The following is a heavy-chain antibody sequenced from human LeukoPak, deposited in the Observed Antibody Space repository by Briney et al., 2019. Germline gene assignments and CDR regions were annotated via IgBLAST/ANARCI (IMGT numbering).Heavy chain of an antibody. CDR2: FDPEDGKT. CDR3: ANVNYYYESSGYHDY. CDR1: GYTLTELS. D-gene: IGHD3-22*01. V-gene: IGHV1-24*01. Sequence: ASVKVSCKVSGYTLTELSMHWVRQAPGKGLEWLGGFDPEDGKTIYAQKFQGRVTMTADTSTDTAYMELSSLRSEDTAVYYCANVNYYYESSGYHDYWGQGALVTVSS. J-gene: IGHJ4*02.